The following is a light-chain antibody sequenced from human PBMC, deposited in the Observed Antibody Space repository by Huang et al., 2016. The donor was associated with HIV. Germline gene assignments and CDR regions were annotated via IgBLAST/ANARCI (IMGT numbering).Light chain of an antibody. CDR2: GAS. Sequence: EIVMTQSPATLSVSPGERATLSCRSSQSVSSNLAWYQQNHGQAPRLLIYGASTRVTGIPARFSGSGSGTEFTLTISSLQSEDFAVYYCQHYNNWPSTFGQGTKLEIK. J-gene: IGKJ2*01. CDR3: QHYNNWPST. CDR1: QSVSSN. V-gene: IGKV3-15*01.